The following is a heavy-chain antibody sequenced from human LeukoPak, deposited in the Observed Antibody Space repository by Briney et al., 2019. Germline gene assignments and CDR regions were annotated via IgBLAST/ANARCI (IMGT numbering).Heavy chain of an antibody. D-gene: IGHD5-24*01. CDR1: GYTFTGYY. V-gene: IGHV1-2*02. Sequence: EASVKVSCKASGYTFTGYYMHWVRQAPGQGLEWMGWINPNSGGTNYAQKFQGRVTMTRDTSISTAYMELSRLRSDDTAVYYCARDPRWLQLNTWFDPWGQGTLVTVSS. J-gene: IGHJ5*02. CDR3: ARDPRWLQLNTWFDP. CDR2: INPNSGGT.